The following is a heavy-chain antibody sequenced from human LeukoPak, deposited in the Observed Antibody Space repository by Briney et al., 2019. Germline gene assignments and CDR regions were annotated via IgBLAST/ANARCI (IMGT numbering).Heavy chain of an antibody. CDR2: FHNSGTS. CDR3: ASAFDYSKSRDY. V-gene: IGHV4-4*08. Sequence: PSETLSLTCTVSDDSISDYYRGWLRQPPGKGLEWIGYFHNSGTSTYNPSLKSRVTISADTSKNQVSLKLRSVTAADTAVYYCASAFDYSKSRDYWGQGTLVTVSS. CDR1: DDSISDYY. D-gene: IGHD4-11*01. J-gene: IGHJ4*02.